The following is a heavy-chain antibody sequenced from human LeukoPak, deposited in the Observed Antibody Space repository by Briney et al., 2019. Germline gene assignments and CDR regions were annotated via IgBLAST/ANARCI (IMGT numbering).Heavy chain of an antibody. CDR1: GGSFSGYY. D-gene: IGHD3-9*01. V-gene: IGHV4-34*01. CDR3: ARGPNLTGYAFDI. CDR2: INRSGST. Sequence: KPSETLSLTCAVYGGSFSGYYWSWIRQPPGKGLEWIGEINRSGSTNYNPSLKSRVTISVDTSKNQFSLKLSSVTAADTAVYYCARGPNLTGYAFDIWGQGTMVTVSS. J-gene: IGHJ3*02.